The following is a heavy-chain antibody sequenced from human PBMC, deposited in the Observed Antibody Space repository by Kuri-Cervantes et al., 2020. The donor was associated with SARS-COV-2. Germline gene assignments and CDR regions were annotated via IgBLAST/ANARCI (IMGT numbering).Heavy chain of an antibody. J-gene: IGHJ6*03. CDR2: IYPGDSDT. Sequence: GESLKISCKGSGYSFTSYWIGWVRQMPGKGLEWMGIIYPGDSDTRYSPSFQGQVTISADKSISTAYLQWSSLKASDTAMYYCARHLTGSYWYYYYMDVWGKGTTVTVSS. CDR1: GYSFTSYW. CDR3: ARHLTGSYWYYYYMDV. D-gene: IGHD2-8*02. V-gene: IGHV5-51*01.